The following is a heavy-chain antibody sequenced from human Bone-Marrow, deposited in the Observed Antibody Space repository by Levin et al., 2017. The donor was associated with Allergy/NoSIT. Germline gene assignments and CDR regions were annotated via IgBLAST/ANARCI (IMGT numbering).Heavy chain of an antibody. Sequence: PGGSLRLSCAASGFNFDDYAMFWVRQVPGKGLEWVSVTSWNSGAIDYADSVKGRFTISRDNAKSSLYLQMDSLKSEDTALYYCVKGRTTIRGITNTPFDFWGQGSQVTVSS. D-gene: IGHD3-10*01. CDR3: VKGRTTIRGITNTPFDF. V-gene: IGHV3-9*01. J-gene: IGHJ4*02. CDR1: GFNFDDYA. CDR2: TSWNSGAI.